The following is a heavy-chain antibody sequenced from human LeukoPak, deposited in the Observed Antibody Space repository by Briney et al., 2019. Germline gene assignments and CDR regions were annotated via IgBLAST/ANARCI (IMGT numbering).Heavy chain of an antibody. CDR1: GSSFSNYW. CDR2: IKQDGSEK. Sequence: PGGSLRLSCAASGSSFSNYWMNWVRQAPGKGLEWVANIKQDGSEKYYVDSVKGRFTISRDNAKNSLYLQMNSLRAEDTAVYYCASGGYSFGYWGQGTLVTVSS. D-gene: IGHD5-18*01. V-gene: IGHV3-7*03. CDR3: ASGGYSFGY. J-gene: IGHJ4*02.